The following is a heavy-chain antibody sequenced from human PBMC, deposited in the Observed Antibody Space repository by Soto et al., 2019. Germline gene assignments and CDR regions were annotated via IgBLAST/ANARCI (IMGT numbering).Heavy chain of an antibody. V-gene: IGHV1-18*01. CDR2: ISTSKGNT. J-gene: IGHJ4*02. CDR1: GYTFTSYG. Sequence: QVQLVQSGPEVKKPGASVKVSCKTSGYTFTSYGIAWVRQAPGQGLEWMGWISTSKGNTNYAQKFQGRVTMTTDTSTSTAYMELRSLRSDDTAVYYCATRSPAFAFWGQGILVTVSS. CDR3: ATRSPAFAF.